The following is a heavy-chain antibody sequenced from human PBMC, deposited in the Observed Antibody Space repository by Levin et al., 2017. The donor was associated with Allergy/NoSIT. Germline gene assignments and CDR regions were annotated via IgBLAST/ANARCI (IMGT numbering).Heavy chain of an antibody. D-gene: IGHD5-12*01. Sequence: GGSLRLSCAASGFTFSRYAMIWARQAPGKGLECVSAISESGDRTYYADSVKGRFTISRDTSKNTLYLQMNSLRAEDTAVYYCAKDVSRGYSGYGGDYWGQGTLVTVSS. V-gene: IGHV3-23*01. CDR3: AKDVSRGYSGYGGDY. CDR1: GFTFSRYA. CDR2: ISESGDRT. J-gene: IGHJ4*02.